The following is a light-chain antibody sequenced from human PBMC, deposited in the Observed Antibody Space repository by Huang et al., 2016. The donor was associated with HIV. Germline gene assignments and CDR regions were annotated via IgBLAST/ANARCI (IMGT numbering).Light chain of an antibody. CDR2: SAS. CDR3: LQADISPRS. J-gene: IGKJ5*01. CDR1: QDISIW. V-gene: IGKV1-12*01. Sequence: DIQMTQSPSSVSASEGDTVTITCRASQDISIWLAWYQQKPHEAPTLLIHSASILVSGVPSRFSGSGSGTNFSLTINGLRPDDFATYYCLQADISPRSFGQGTRLDIQ.